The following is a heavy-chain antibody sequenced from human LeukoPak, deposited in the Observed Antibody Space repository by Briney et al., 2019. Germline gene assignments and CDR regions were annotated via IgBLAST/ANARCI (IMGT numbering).Heavy chain of an antibody. Sequence: PSETLSPTCTVSGGSISSSSYYWGWIRQPPGKGLEWIGSIYYSGSTYYNPSLKSRVTISVDTSKNQFSLKLSSVTAADTAVYYCARQWVPVAGSDAFDIWGQGTMVTVSS. D-gene: IGHD6-19*01. V-gene: IGHV4-39*01. CDR3: ARQWVPVAGSDAFDI. CDR2: IYYSGST. CDR1: GGSISSSSYY. J-gene: IGHJ3*02.